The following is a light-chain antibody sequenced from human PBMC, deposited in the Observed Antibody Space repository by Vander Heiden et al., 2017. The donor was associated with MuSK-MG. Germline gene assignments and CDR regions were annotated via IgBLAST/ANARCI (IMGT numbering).Light chain of an antibody. V-gene: IGKV2-30*01. CDR2: QVS. CDR3: MQGTHWPLT. CDR1: QSLVYSAGNTY. J-gene: IGKJ4*01. Sequence: DVVMTQSPLSLPVTLGQPASISCRSSQSLVYSAGNTYLSWFHQRPGQSPRRLIYQVSNRDSGVPDRFSGSGLGTAFTLKISRVEAEDVGVYYCMQGTHWPLTFGGGTKVEIK.